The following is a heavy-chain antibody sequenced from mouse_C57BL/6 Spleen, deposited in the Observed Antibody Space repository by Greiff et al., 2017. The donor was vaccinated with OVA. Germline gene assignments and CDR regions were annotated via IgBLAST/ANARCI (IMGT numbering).Heavy chain of an antibody. CDR3: ARLIYYYGSSYEYFDV. CDR1: GYTFTDHT. Sequence: QLHLPESHRQLAKPGASVKISCKVSGYTFTDHTIHWMKQRPEQGLEWIGYIYPRDGSTKYNEKFKGKATLHADKSSSPAYIQLNSLTSEDSAVYFCARLIYYYGSSYEYFDVWGTGTTVTVSS. V-gene: IGHV1-78*01. D-gene: IGHD1-1*01. J-gene: IGHJ1*03. CDR2: IYPRDGST.